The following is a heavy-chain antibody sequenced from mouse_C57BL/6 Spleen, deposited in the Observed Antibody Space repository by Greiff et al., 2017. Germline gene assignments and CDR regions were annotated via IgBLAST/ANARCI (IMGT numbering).Heavy chain of an antibody. CDR1: GYSITSGYD. D-gene: IGHD1-1*01. Sequence: EVQLVESGPGMVKPSQSLSLTCTVTGYSITSGYDWHWIRHFPGNKLEWMGYISYSGSTNYNPSLQSRISITHDTSKNHFFLKLNSVTTEDTATYYCARDSYYGSSYRYFDVWGTGTTVTVSS. V-gene: IGHV3-1*01. CDR3: ARDSYYGSSYRYFDV. J-gene: IGHJ1*03. CDR2: ISYSGST.